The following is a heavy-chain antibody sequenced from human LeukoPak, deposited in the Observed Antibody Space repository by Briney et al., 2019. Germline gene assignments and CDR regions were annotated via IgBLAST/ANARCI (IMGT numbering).Heavy chain of an antibody. J-gene: IGHJ4*02. D-gene: IGHD3-22*01. Sequence: GGSLRLSCAASGLTVSRHYMTWLRQAPGKGLEWVSVISSGGSTNYADSVKGRFTISRDNSKNTLYLQMNSLRAEDTAVYFCARDDDYDSSGLEYWGQGTLVTVSS. CDR3: ARDDDYDSSGLEY. V-gene: IGHV3-53*01. CDR2: ISSGGST. CDR1: GLTVSRHY.